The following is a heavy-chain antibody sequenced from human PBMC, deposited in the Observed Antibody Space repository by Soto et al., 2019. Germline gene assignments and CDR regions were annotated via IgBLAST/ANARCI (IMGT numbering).Heavy chain of an antibody. CDR3: ARGRRGLQPRGYNSNYRRYYYYMDV. CDR2: MNPNSGNT. D-gene: IGHD4-4*01. V-gene: IGHV1-8*01. J-gene: IGHJ6*03. Sequence: ASVKVSCKASGYTFTSYDINWVRQATGQGLEWMGWMNPNSGNTGYAQKFQGRVTMTRNTSISTAYMELSSLRSEDTAVYYCARGRRGLQPRGYNSNYRRYYYYMDVWGKGTTVTVSS. CDR1: GYTFTSYD.